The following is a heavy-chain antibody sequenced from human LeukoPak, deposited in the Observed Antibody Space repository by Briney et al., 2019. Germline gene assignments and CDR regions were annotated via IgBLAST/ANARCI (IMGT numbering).Heavy chain of an antibody. V-gene: IGHV4-39*07. CDR2: IYYSGST. CDR3: ARMSGVGFSSPSGDV. J-gene: IGHJ2*01. CDR1: GFTFSSYE. D-gene: IGHD6-19*01. Sequence: GSLRLSCAASGFTFSSYEMNWVRQAPGKGLEWIGSIYYSGSTYYNPSLKSRVTISVDTSNNKFSLKLSSVTAADTAVYYCARMSGVGFSSPSGDVWGRGTLVTVSS.